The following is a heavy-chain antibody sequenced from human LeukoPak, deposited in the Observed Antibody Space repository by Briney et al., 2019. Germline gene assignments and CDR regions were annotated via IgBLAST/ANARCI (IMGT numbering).Heavy chain of an antibody. D-gene: IGHD2-15*01. CDR1: GFTFDDFS. Sequence: GGSLRLSCTTSGFTFDDFSMSWVRQAPGKGLEWVGFIRSKAYGGTLEYAASVKGRFSISRDDSKNIAYLQMNSLKTEDTAVYYCTRDCSGGHCYEEMDFWGQGTLVTVSS. CDR2: IRSKAYGGTL. J-gene: IGHJ4*02. CDR3: TRDCSGGHCYEEMDF. V-gene: IGHV3-49*04.